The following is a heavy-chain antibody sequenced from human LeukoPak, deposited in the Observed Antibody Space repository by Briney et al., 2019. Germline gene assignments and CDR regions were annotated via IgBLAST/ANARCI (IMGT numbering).Heavy chain of an antibody. Sequence: GGSLRLSCAASGFTFSSYEMNWVRQAPGKGLEWVSYISSSGSTIYYADSVKGRFTISRDNAKNSLYLQMNSLRAEDTAVYYCAREVATISNWFDPWGQGTLVTVSS. D-gene: IGHD5-12*01. V-gene: IGHV3-48*03. CDR3: AREVATISNWFDP. CDR1: GFTFSSYE. CDR2: ISSSGSTI. J-gene: IGHJ5*02.